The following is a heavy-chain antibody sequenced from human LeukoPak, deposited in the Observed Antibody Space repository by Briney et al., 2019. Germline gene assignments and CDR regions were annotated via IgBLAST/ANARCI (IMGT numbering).Heavy chain of an antibody. CDR1: GYRFTNYW. CDR3: ARERDTAMGWGHAFDI. D-gene: IGHD5-18*01. V-gene: IGHV5-51*01. J-gene: IGHJ3*02. Sequence: GETLKISCKGSGYRFTNYWIGCVRQMPGKGLEWMGIIYPGDSDTTYSPPFQGQVTISADKSISTAYLQWSSLRASDTAMYYCARERDTAMGWGHAFDIWGQGTMVTVSS. CDR2: IYPGDSDT.